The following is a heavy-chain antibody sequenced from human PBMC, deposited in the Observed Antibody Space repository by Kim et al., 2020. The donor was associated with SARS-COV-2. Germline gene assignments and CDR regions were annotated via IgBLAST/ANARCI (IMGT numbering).Heavy chain of an antibody. CDR3: AKDRVTGLGDYYYGMDV. Sequence: GGSLRLSCAASGFTFSSYGMHWVRQAPGKGLEWVAVISYDGSNKYYADSVKGRFTISRDNSKNTLYLQMNSLRAEDTAVYYCAKDRVTGLGDYYYGMDVWGQGTTVTVSS. V-gene: IGHV3-30*18. D-gene: IGHD1-20*01. CDR1: GFTFSSYG. CDR2: ISYDGSNK. J-gene: IGHJ6*02.